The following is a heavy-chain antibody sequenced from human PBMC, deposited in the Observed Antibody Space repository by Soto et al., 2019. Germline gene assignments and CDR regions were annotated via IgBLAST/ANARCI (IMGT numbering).Heavy chain of an antibody. J-gene: IGHJ5*02. V-gene: IGHV1-2*02. CDR3: AAGPVVVTTPNWFDP. CDR1: GYTFTGYY. CDR2: INPNSGGT. Sequence: ASVKVSCKASGYTFTGYYMHWVRQAPGQGLEWMGWINPNSGGTNYAQKFQGRVTMTRDTSISTAYMELSRLRSDDTAVYYCAAGPVVVTTPNWFDPWGQGTLVTVSS. D-gene: IGHD2-2*01.